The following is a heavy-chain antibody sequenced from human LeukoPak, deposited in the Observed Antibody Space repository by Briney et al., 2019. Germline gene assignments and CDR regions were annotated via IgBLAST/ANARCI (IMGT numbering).Heavy chain of an antibody. D-gene: IGHD2-21*02. CDR1: GFTFSSYW. J-gene: IGHJ4*02. CDR3: ARAPGDPDY. V-gene: IGHV3-7*03. CDR2: IKQDRSEK. Sequence: PGGSLRLSCAASGFTFSSYWISWVRQAPGKGLEWVANIKQDRSEKYYVGSVKGRFTISRDNAKNSLYLQMNSLRAKDSDVYYCARAPGDPDYWGQGTLVAVSS.